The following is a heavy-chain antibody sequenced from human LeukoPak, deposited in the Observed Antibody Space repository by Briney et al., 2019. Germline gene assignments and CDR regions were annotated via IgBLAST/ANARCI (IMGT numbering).Heavy chain of an antibody. J-gene: IGHJ6*03. CDR2: IIPIFGTA. CDR1: GGTFSSYA. CDR3: ARTIAAAAGRYYYYMDV. D-gene: IGHD6-13*01. Sequence: ASVKVSCKASGGTFSSYAISWVRQAPGQGLEWMGGIIPIFGTANYAQKFQGRVTITADKSTSTAYMELSSLRSEDTAVYYCARTIAAAAGRYYYYMDVWGKGTTVTVSS. V-gene: IGHV1-69*06.